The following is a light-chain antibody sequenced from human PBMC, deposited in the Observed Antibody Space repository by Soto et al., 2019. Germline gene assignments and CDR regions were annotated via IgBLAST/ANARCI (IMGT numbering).Light chain of an antibody. J-gene: IGLJ3*02. CDR3: SSYTTTSTFV. CDR2: EVT. V-gene: IGLV2-14*01. Sequence: QSVLTQPASVSGSPGQSITISCTGTSSDVGGYNYVSWYQQHPGKAPKVLISEVTNRPSGVSNRFSGSKSGNTASLTISGLQAEDEADYYCSSYTTTSTFVFGGGTKVTVL. CDR1: SSDVGGYNY.